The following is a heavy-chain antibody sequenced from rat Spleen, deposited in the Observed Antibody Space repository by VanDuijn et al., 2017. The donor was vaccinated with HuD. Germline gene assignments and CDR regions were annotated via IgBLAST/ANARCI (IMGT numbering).Heavy chain of an antibody. CDR1: GFTFNDYY. J-gene: IGHJ2*01. Sequence: EVQLVESGGGLVQPGRSLKLSCAASGFTFNDYYMAWVRQAPTKGLEWVATISTSGGSTYYRDSVKGRFTISRDNAKSTLYLQMNSLRSEDTATYYWTRAQLPGYIRGYFDYWGQGVMVTVSS. CDR3: TRAQLPGYIRGYFDY. D-gene: IGHD1-4*01. CDR2: ISTSGGST. V-gene: IGHV5-27*01.